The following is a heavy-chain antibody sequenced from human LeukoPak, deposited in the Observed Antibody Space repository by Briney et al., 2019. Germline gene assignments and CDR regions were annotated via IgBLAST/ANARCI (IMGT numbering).Heavy chain of an antibody. D-gene: IGHD3-9*01. Sequence: GSLRLSRAASGFTFSSYSMNWVRQAPGKGLEWVSYISSSSSTIYYADSVKGRFTISRDNAKNSLYLQMNSLRAEDTAVYYCARVLVLTGYYSYFDYWGQGTLVTVSS. CDR2: ISSSSSTI. V-gene: IGHV3-48*01. CDR3: ARVLVLTGYYSYFDY. J-gene: IGHJ4*02. CDR1: GFTFSSYS.